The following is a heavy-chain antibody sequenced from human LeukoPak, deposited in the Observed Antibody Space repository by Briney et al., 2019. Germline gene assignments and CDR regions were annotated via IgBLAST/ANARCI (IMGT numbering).Heavy chain of an antibody. CDR2: ISAYNGNT. CDR3: ARGKASSRGYYYYYMVV. CDR1: GYTFTSYG. Sequence: VASVKVSCKASGYTFTSYGISWVRQAPGQGLEWMGWISAYNGNTNYAQKLQGRVTMTTDTSTSTAYMELRSLRSDDRAVYYCARGKASSRGYYYYYMVVWGKGTTVTVSS. V-gene: IGHV1-18*01. J-gene: IGHJ6*03.